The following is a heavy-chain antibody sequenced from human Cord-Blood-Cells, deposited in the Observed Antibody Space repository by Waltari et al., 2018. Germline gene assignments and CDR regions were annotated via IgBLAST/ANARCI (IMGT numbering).Heavy chain of an antibody. CDR3: ARDLTYSGSYYWFDP. CDR1: GGTFSSYA. D-gene: IGHD1-26*01. V-gene: IGHV1-69*01. J-gene: IGHJ5*02. Sequence: QVQLVQSGAEVKKPGSSVKVSCKAPGGTFSSYAISWVRQAPGHGLEWMGGIIPIFGNANYAQRFQGRVTITADESTSTAYMGLSSLRSEDTAVYYCARDLTYSGSYYWFDPWGQGTLVTVSS. CDR2: IIPIFGNA.